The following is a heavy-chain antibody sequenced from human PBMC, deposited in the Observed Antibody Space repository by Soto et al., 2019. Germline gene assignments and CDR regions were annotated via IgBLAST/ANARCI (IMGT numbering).Heavy chain of an antibody. Sequence: GGSLRLSCAASGFTFSSYWMSWVRQAPGKGLEWVANIKQDGSEKYYVDSVKGRFTISRDNAKNSLYLQMNSLRAEDTAVYYCARVSTCYYTRSPYYYYYYMDVWGKGTTVTVSS. CDR3: ARVSTCYYTRSPYYYYYYMDV. J-gene: IGHJ6*03. D-gene: IGHD3-9*01. V-gene: IGHV3-7*01. CDR1: GFTFSSYW. CDR2: IKQDGSEK.